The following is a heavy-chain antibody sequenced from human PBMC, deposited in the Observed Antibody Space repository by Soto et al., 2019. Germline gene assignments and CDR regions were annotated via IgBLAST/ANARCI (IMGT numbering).Heavy chain of an antibody. CDR2: INPATGAA. J-gene: IGHJ3*02. D-gene: IGHD3-3*01. V-gene: IGHV1-2*02. Sequence: QLHLVQSGAVVKKPGASVTVSCSASGYPVTAYYMHWVRQAPGRGLEWMGGINPATGAAKYTQTFQGGVTMTRETSTRKVFMELSGLTSEDTAVFYCARGGGVGVAGSAAFDMWGQGTLVTVSS. CDR1: GYPVTAYY. CDR3: ARGGGVGVAGSAAFDM.